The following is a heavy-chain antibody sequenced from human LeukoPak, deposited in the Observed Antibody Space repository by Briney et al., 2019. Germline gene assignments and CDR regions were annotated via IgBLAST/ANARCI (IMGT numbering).Heavy chain of an antibody. CDR1: GSTFSTYA. CDR2: IRYDGTNK. CDR3: ARDQYNTGWADY. D-gene: IGHD6-19*01. Sequence: PGGSLRLSCAASGSTFSTYAMHWVRQAPGKGLEWVAFIRYDGTNKYYADSVRGRFTVSKDNSKNTLYLQMDSLTPEDTALFFCARDQYNTGWADYWGQGTLVTVSS. J-gene: IGHJ4*02. V-gene: IGHV3-30*02.